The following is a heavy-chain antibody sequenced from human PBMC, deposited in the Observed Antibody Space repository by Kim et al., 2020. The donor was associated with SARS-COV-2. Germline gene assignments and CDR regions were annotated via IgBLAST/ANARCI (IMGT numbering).Heavy chain of an antibody. Sequence: GGSLRLSCAASGFTFSDYYMSWIRQAPGKGLEWVSYISSSGSTIYYADSVKGRFTISRDNAKNSLYLQMNSLRAEDTAVYYCARERTNYDFWSGYYRDIGYWGQGTLVTVSS. J-gene: IGHJ4*02. V-gene: IGHV3-11*01. CDR3: ARERTNYDFWSGYYRDIGY. CDR2: ISSSGSTI. CDR1: GFTFSDYY. D-gene: IGHD3-3*01.